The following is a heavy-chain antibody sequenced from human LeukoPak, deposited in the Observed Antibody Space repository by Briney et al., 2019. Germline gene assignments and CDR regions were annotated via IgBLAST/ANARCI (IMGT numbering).Heavy chain of an antibody. V-gene: IGHV4-34*01. CDR2: INHSGST. CDR1: GGSFSGYY. J-gene: IGHJ4*02. Sequence: PSETLSLTCAVYGGSFSGYYWSWIRQPPGKGLEWIGEINHSGSTNYNPSLKSRVTISVDTSKNQFSLKLSSVTAADTAVYYCARVGSSYSGSGSYYPYYFDYWGQGTLVTVSS. D-gene: IGHD3-10*01. CDR3: ARVGSSYSGSGSYYPYYFDY.